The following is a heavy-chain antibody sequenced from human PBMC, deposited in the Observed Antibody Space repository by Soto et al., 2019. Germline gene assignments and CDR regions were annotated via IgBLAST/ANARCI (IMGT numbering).Heavy chain of an antibody. CDR3: ARDYSSSSGSVP. Sequence: QVQLVESGGGVVQPGRSLRLSCAASGFTFSSYGMHWVRQAPGKGLEWVAVIWYDGSNKYYADSVKGRFTISRDNSKNTLYLQMNSLRAEDTAVYYCARDYSSSSGSVPWGQGTLVTVSS. D-gene: IGHD6-6*01. CDR2: IWYDGSNK. CDR1: GFTFSSYG. V-gene: IGHV3-33*01. J-gene: IGHJ5*02.